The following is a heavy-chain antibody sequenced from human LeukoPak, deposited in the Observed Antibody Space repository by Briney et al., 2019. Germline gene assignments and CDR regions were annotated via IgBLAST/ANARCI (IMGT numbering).Heavy chain of an antibody. CDR2: ISSSGSTI. CDR3: ARDLAMYSSSWYRGRALDY. D-gene: IGHD6-13*01. J-gene: IGHJ4*02. CDR1: GFTFSDYY. Sequence: GGSLRLSCAASGFTFSDYYMSWIRQAPGKGLEWVSYISSSGSTIYYADSVKGRFTISRDNAKNSLYLQMNSLRAEDTALYYCARDLAMYSSSWYRGRALDYWGQGTLVTVSS. V-gene: IGHV3-11*01.